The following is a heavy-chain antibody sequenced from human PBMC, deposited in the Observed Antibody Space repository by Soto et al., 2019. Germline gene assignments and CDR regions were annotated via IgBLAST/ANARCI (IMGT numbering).Heavy chain of an antibody. D-gene: IGHD3-16*02. CDR2: FDPEDGET. J-gene: IGHJ4*02. CDR3: ATGGGGLGELSQTRLLDY. V-gene: IGHV1-24*01. CDR1: GYTLTELS. Sequence: QVQLVQSGAEVKKPGASVKVSCKVSGYTLTELSMHWVRQAPGKGLEWMGGFDPEDGETIYAQKVQGRVTMTEYTSKDTAYMEQSRLGSEGPAVLYCATGGGGLGELSQTRLLDYWGQGTLVTVSS.